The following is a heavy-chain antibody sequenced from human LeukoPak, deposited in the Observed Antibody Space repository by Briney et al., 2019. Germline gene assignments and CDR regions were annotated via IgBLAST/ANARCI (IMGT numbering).Heavy chain of an antibody. CDR3: ASVPYSGSYWYYGMDV. CDR1: GASISSYY. D-gene: IGHD1-26*01. J-gene: IGHJ6*02. CDR2: IYTSGST. Sequence: SETLSLTCTVSGASISSYYWSWIRQPAGKGLEWIGRIYTSGSTNYNPSLKSRVTMSVDTSKNQFSLKLSSVTAADTAVYYCASVPYSGSYWYYGMDVWGQGTTVTVSS. V-gene: IGHV4-4*07.